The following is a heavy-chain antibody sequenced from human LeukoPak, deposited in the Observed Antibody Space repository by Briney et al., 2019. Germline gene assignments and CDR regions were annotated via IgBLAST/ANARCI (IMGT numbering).Heavy chain of an antibody. J-gene: IGHJ4*02. CDR2: FDPEDGET. CDR3: ATPGPRTFYSSGSPHHLQTPVG. CDR1: GYTLTELS. Sequence: ASVKVSCKVSGYTLTELSMHWVRQAPGKGLEWMGGFDPEDGETIYAQKFQGRVTMTEDTSTDTAYMELSSLRSEDTAVYYCATPGPRTFYSSGSPHHLQTPVGWGQGTLVTVSS. V-gene: IGHV1-24*01. D-gene: IGHD6-19*01.